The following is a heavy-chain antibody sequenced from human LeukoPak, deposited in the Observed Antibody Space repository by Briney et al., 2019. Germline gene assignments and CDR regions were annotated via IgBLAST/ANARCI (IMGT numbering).Heavy chain of an antibody. J-gene: IGHJ4*02. D-gene: IGHD5/OR15-5a*01. CDR2: ISYDGSNK. Sequence: GGSLRLSCAASGFTFSSYAMHWVRQAPGKGMEWVGVISYDGSNKYYPVPLKPRFTISRHNSKTTLYLQMHSLRAEDTAVYYCARYLRLPPTPIPWDYWGQGTLVTVSS. V-gene: IGHV3-30*04. CDR1: GFTFSSYA. CDR3: ARYLRLPPTPIPWDY.